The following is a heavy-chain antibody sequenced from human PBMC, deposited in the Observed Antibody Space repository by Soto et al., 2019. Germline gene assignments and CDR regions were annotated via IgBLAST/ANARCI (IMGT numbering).Heavy chain of an antibody. Sequence: SETLSLTCTVSGGSMSRYYWNWIRQPPGKGLEWIGYIYYSGSTIYAPSLRGRVTISLDTSKNHFSLKLTSVTAADTAVYYCAREVGASPDYFDYWGQGTLVTVSS. CDR1: GGSMSRYY. V-gene: IGHV4-59*01. CDR3: AREVGASPDYFDY. J-gene: IGHJ4*02. D-gene: IGHD1-26*01. CDR2: IYYSGST.